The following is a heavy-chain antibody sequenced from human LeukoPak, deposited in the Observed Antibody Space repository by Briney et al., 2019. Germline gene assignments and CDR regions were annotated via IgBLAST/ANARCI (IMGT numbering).Heavy chain of an antibody. Sequence: SSETLTLTCAVYGGSFSGYYWSWLRQPPGKGLEWIGEINNSGSTNYNTFLKSRVTISVDTSKNQFSLTLSSLTAADTAVYYCARVARYSYGYCAFDIWGQGTMVTVSS. D-gene: IGHD5-18*01. CDR1: GGSFSGYY. CDR3: ARVARYSYGYCAFDI. V-gene: IGHV4-34*01. J-gene: IGHJ3*02. CDR2: INNSGST.